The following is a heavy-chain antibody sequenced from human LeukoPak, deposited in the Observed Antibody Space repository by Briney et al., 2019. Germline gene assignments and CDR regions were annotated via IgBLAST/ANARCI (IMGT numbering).Heavy chain of an antibody. CDR1: GFTFSNAW. V-gene: IGHV3-15*01. Sequence: GGSLRLSCEASGFTFSNAWMSWVRQAPGKGLEWVGRIKSKTAGGTTDYAAPVIGRFTISRDDSKNTLYLQMNSLKTEDTAVYYCTTVYDSGGYRFDPWGQGTLVTVSS. J-gene: IGHJ5*02. D-gene: IGHD3-22*01. CDR2: IKSKTAGGTT. CDR3: TTVYDSGGYRFDP.